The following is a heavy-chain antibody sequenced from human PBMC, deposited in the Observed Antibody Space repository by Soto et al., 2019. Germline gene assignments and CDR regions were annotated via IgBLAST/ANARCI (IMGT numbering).Heavy chain of an antibody. V-gene: IGHV3-9*01. CDR2: INWNSGSI. CDR1: GFAFDDYA. J-gene: IGHJ1*01. CDR3: VKDESINWYSGHFRH. Sequence: SLRLSCAASGFAFDDYAMHWVRQVPGKGLEWVSGINWNSGSIGYGDSVKGRFAISRDNAKNSLHLQMNSLSAEDTAFYYCVKDESINWYSGHFRHWGQGTLVTVSS. D-gene: IGHD6-13*01.